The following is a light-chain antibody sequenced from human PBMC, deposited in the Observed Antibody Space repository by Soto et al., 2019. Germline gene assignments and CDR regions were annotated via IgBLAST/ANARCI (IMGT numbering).Light chain of an antibody. CDR1: QSVSSN. J-gene: IGKJ4*01. Sequence: EIVMTQSPAALSVSPGERATLSCRASQSVSSNLAWYQQKPGQAPRLLIYGASTRATGIPAKFSGSGFGTDFTLTISSLQSEDFAVYYCQQYNKWPLTFGGGTKV. CDR2: GAS. V-gene: IGKV3-15*01. CDR3: QQYNKWPLT.